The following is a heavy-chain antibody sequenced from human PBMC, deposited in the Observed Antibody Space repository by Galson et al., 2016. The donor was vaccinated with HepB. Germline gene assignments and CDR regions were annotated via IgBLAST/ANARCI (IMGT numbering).Heavy chain of an antibody. V-gene: IGHV1-3*01. D-gene: IGHD1-26*01. CDR1: GYTFTTYG. Sequence: SVKVSCKASGYTFTTYGIYWVRQAPGESLEWLGWINAASGYAKYSQKFQGRVTITRDTSASTAYMELSSLRSEDTAVYYCAREIPGSYYVFDYWGQGTLVTVSS. CDR2: INAASGYA. J-gene: IGHJ4*02. CDR3: AREIPGSYYVFDY.